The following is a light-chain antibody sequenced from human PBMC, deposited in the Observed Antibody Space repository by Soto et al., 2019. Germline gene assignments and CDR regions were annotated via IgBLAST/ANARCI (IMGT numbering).Light chain of an antibody. Sequence: SALPQPASVAGWPEQSITIYCNGTSSDVGGSNYVSWYQLSPGKAPKLLIYDVDRPSGVSNRFSGSKSGNTASLTISGLQAEDEVAYYCNSDPGSGTVVFGGGTKLTVL. CDR1: SSDVGGSNY. CDR2: DV. J-gene: IGLJ3*02. V-gene: IGLV2-14*01. CDR3: NSDPGSGTVV.